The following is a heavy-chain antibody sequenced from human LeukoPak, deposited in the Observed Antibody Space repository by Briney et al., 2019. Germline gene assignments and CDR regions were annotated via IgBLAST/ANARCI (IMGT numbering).Heavy chain of an antibody. CDR3: GEERD. D-gene: IGHD1-1*01. CDR1: GFTFSTHW. J-gene: IGHJ4*02. Sequence: PGGSLRLSCAASGFTFSTHWMHWVRHAPGKGLVWVSRINSDGSIANYADSVKGRFTISRDNAKNTLYLQMNSLRAEDTAVYYCGEERDWGQGTLVSVS. V-gene: IGHV3-74*01. CDR2: INSDGSIA.